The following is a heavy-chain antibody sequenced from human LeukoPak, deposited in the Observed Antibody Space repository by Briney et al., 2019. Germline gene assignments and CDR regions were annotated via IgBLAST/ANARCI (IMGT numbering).Heavy chain of an antibody. J-gene: IGHJ4*02. V-gene: IGHV3-23*01. D-gene: IGHD6-19*01. CDR3: AKGGRFSSGWAYDY. CDR2: IGGSGSNT. Sequence: PGGSLRLSCAASGFTFSNHAMSWVRQAPGKGLEWVSTIGGSGSNTFYADSVKGRFTTSRDNSKNTLYLQMNSLRAEDSAVYYCAKGGRFSSGWAYDYWGQGMLVTVSS. CDR1: GFTFSNHA.